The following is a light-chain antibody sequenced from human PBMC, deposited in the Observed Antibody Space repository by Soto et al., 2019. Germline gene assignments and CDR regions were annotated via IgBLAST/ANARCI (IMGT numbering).Light chain of an antibody. V-gene: IGKV1-39*01. CDR1: QNISGS. CDR2: GAS. Sequence: DIQLTQSPSSLSASARDRATISCRASQNISGSLNWYQQKPVQAPKLLIYGASTLQSGVPSRFSGGGSGTEYTLTISSLQPDDFATYCCQQSYRTPTFGQGTRLEIK. J-gene: IGKJ5*01. CDR3: QQSYRTPT.